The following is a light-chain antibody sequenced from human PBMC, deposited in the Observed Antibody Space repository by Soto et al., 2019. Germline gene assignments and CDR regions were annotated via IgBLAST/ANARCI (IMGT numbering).Light chain of an antibody. V-gene: IGKV1-33*01. CDR1: QAIKNF. CDR2: DAS. J-gene: IGKJ5*01. CDR3: QQPDNLPLT. Sequence: DFQMTQSPSSLSASVGDRVTITCRATQAIKNFLNWYQQKPGRAPKLLISDASTLQRGVPSRFSGSGSGTHFTFVISSLQPEDVGPYYCQQPDNLPLTFGQGTRLDIK.